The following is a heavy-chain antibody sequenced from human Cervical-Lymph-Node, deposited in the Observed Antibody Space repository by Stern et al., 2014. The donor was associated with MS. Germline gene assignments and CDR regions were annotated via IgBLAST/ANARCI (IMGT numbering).Heavy chain of an antibody. CDR1: GFPFSSYG. D-gene: IGHD2-8*01. CDR3: ARDYEDTSMLFDH. CDR2: ISYDGNHK. J-gene: IGHJ4*02. Sequence: QLVVSGGAVVQPGRSPRLSCAASGFPFSSYGMHWVRQAPGKGLQWVTVISYDGNHKSYAASVKGRFTISRDNSKNTLHLQMNSVTPDDTAIYYCARDYEDTSMLFDHWGQGTLVTVSS. V-gene: IGHV3-30*03.